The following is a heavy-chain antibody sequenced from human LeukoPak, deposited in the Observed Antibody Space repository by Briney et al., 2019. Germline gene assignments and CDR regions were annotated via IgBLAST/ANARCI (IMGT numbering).Heavy chain of an antibody. CDR3: ARGARYCSSTSCYTRPYYFDY. CDR2: INHSGST. J-gene: IGHJ4*02. CDR1: GGSFSGYY. V-gene: IGHV4-34*01. D-gene: IGHD2-2*02. Sequence: SETLSLTCAVYGGSFSGYYWSWIRQPPGKGLEWIGEINHSGSTNYNPSLKSRVTISVDTSKNQFPLKLSSVTAADTAVYYCARGARYCSSTSCYTRPYYFDYWGQGTLVTVSS.